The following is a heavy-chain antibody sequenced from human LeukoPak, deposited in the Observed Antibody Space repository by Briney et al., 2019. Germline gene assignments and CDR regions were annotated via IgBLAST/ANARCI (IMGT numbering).Heavy chain of an antibody. CDR2: INHSGST. CDR1: GGSFSGYY. D-gene: IGHD3-22*01. CDR3: ARHADSSGYDLDY. J-gene: IGHJ4*02. V-gene: IGHV4-34*01. Sequence: SETLSLTCAVYGGSFSGYYWSWIRQPPGKGLEWIGEINHSGSTNYNPSLKSRVTISVDTSKNQFSLKLSSVTAADTAVYYCARHADSSGYDLDYWGQGTLVTVSS.